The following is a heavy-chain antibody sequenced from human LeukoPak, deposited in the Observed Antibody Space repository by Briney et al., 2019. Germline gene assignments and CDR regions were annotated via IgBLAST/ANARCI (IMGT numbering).Heavy chain of an antibody. Sequence: GSLRLSCAASGFTVSSNYMRWVRQPPGKGLEWIGSIYYCGSTYYNPSLSSRVTISVDTSKNQFSLKLSSVTAADTAVYYCARHSRARSPVVVTAASLDYWGQGTLVTVSS. J-gene: IGHJ4*02. CDR1: GFTVSSNY. CDR3: ARHSRARSPVVVTAASLDY. V-gene: IGHV4-39*01. D-gene: IGHD2-21*02. CDR2: IYYCGST.